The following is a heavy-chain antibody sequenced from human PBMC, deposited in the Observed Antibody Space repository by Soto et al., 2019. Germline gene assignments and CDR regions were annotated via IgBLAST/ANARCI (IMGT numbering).Heavy chain of an antibody. D-gene: IGHD2-15*01. V-gene: IGHV3-30-3*01. CDR1: GFTFSNYA. CDR2: LSFDGSNE. Sequence: QVHLVDSGGGVVQPGRSLRLSCAASGFTFSNYAMHWVRQAPGKGLEWVAHLSFDGSNEYYADSVKGRFTISRDNTNNILFLQMNSLRPEDTAVYYCAKDPGVGYCSGGSCNVPDVWGQGTVVTVSS. CDR3: AKDPGVGYCSGGSCNVPDV. J-gene: IGHJ4*02.